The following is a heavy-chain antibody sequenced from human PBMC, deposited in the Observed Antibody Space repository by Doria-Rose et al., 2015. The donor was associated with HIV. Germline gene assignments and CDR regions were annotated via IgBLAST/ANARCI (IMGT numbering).Heavy chain of an antibody. CDR1: GASVSSRGYY. D-gene: IGHD3-3*01. J-gene: IGHJ4*02. CDR3: ARMGSYRELDY. CDR2: TYYTGTS. V-gene: IGHV4-31*03. Sequence: VQLVESGPGLVKPSETLSLTCSVSGASVSSRGYYWNWIRQVPGKGLESLGYTYYTGTSDYSPSLKSRLNVAVDTSKNQFSLKLSFVTVADTAVYYCARMGSYRELDYWGQGALVIASA.